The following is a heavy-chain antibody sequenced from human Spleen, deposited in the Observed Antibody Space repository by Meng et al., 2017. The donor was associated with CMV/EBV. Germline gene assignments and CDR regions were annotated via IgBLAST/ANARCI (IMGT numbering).Heavy chain of an antibody. CDR3: AREGMATIDAFDI. CDR2: IKKDGSER. D-gene: IGHD5-24*01. J-gene: IGHJ3*02. Sequence: GGSLRLSCAVSEFTFSNYPMSWVRQAPGKGLEWMATIKKDGSERYYVDAVKGRFTISRDNAKNSLFLQMNSLRAEDTAVYYCAREGMATIDAFDIWGQGTMVTVSS. CDR1: EFTFSNYP. V-gene: IGHV3-7*01.